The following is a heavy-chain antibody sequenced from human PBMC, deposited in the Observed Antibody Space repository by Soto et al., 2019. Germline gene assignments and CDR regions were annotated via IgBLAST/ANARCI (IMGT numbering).Heavy chain of an antibody. J-gene: IGHJ4*02. CDR2: ISDNGGTT. D-gene: IGHD4-17*01. CDR3: ARGPSTVATWLDY. CDR1: GFTFSNYA. Sequence: EVQLVESGEGLVQPGGSLRLSCAASGFTFSNYAMHWVRQAPGKGLEYVSAISDNGGTTYYADSVKGRFTISRDNSKNTLYIQMGSLRAEDLAVYCCARGPSTVATWLDYWGQGTLVTVSS. V-gene: IGHV3-64*02.